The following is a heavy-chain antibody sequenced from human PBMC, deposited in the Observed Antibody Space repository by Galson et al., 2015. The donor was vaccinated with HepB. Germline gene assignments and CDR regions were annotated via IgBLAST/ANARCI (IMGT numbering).Heavy chain of an antibody. J-gene: IGHJ3*02. D-gene: IGHD2-2*01. CDR1: GFTFSSYG. Sequence: SLRLSCAASGFTFSSYGMHWVRQAPGKGLEWVAVIWYDGSNKYYADSVKGRFTISRDNSKNTLYLQMNSLRAEDTAVYYCARDRGKYQLLGDAFDIWGQGTMVTVSS. V-gene: IGHV3-33*01. CDR2: IWYDGSNK. CDR3: ARDRGKYQLLGDAFDI.